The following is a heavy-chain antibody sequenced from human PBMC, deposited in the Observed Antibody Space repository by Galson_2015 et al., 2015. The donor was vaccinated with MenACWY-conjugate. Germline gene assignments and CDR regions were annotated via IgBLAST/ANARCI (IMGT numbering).Heavy chain of an antibody. D-gene: IGHD1-26*01. CDR1: GFTFSTYW. CDR2: INSDGRST. CDR3: ARLGGNYRTTSHFDY. Sequence: SLRLSCAASGFTFSTYWMHWVRQAPGKGLVWVPRINSDGRSTSYADSVKGRFTISRDNAKNTLYLQMNSLRAEDTAVCYCARLGGNYRTTSHFDYWGQGTLVTVSS. V-gene: IGHV3-74*01. J-gene: IGHJ4*02.